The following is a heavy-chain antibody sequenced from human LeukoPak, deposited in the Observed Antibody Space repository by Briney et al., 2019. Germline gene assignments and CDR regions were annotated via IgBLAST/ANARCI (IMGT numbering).Heavy chain of an antibody. CDR3: ARGSLSVDNWFDP. CDR1: GYTLTELS. V-gene: IGHV1-18*01. CDR2: ISAYNGNT. Sequence: ASVKVSCKVSGYTLTELSMHWVRQAPGQGLEWMGWISAYNGNTNYAQKLQGRVTMTTDTSTSTAYMELRSLRSDDTAVYYCARGSLSVDNWFDPWGQGTLVTVSS. D-gene: IGHD5/OR15-5a*01. J-gene: IGHJ5*02.